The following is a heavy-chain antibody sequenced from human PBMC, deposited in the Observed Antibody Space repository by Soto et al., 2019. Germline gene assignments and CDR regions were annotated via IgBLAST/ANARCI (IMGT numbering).Heavy chain of an antibody. Sequence: QVQLQEWGPGLVKSSETLSLTCTVSGGSFTTYYWSWIRQPAGKGLEWIGRIYSDGSTNYNPSLRSRVTVSVDKSQNQFSLKLSSVNAADTGIDYCARGPGGFGEFSLDYWGQGSLVTVSS. D-gene: IGHD3-10*01. CDR2: IYSDGST. V-gene: IGHV4-4*07. J-gene: IGHJ4*02. CDR3: ARGPGGFGEFSLDY. CDR1: GGSFTTYY.